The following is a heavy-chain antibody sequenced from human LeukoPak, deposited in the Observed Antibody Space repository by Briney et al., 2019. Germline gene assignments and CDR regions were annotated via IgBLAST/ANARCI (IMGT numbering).Heavy chain of an antibody. V-gene: IGHV3-21*01. CDR2: ISSSSSYI. CDR1: GFTFSSYS. D-gene: IGHD3-22*01. Sequence: GGSLRLSCAASGFTFSSYSMNWVRQAPGKGLEWVSSISSSSSYIYYADSVKGRFTISGDNAKNSLCLQMNSLRAEDTAVYYCARGVARGFLFDYWGQGTLVTVSS. J-gene: IGHJ4*02. CDR3: ARGVARGFLFDY.